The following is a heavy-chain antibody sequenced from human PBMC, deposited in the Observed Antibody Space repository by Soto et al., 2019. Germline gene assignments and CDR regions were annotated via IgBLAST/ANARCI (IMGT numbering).Heavy chain of an antibody. CDR1: GFTFSSYA. CDR3: AKDYDSSGYYYWDFAY. CDR2: ISGSGGST. D-gene: IGHD3-22*01. V-gene: IGHV3-23*01. J-gene: IGHJ4*02. Sequence: EVQLLESGGGLVQPGGSLRLSCAASGFTFSSYAMSWVRQAPGKGLEWVSAISGSGGSTYYADSVKGRFTISRDNSKNTLYLQMNSLRAEDTAVYYCAKDYDSSGYYYWDFAYWGQGTLVTVSS.